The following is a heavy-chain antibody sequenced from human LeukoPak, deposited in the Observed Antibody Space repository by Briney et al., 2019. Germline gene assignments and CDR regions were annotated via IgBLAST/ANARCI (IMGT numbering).Heavy chain of an antibody. J-gene: IGHJ6*04. CDR2: ISSSGSTI. CDR3: AELGITMIGGV. V-gene: IGHV3-48*04. Sequence: GGSLRLSCAAAGFTFTSYSMNWVRQAPGKGLEWVSYISSSGSTIYYADSVKGRFTISRDNAKNSLYLQMNSLRAEDTAVYYCAELGITMIGGVWGKGTTVTISS. CDR1: GFTFTSYS. D-gene: IGHD3-10*02.